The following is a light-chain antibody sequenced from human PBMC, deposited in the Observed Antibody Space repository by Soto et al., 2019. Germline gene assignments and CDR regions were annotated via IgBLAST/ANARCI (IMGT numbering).Light chain of an antibody. CDR1: RSVSSN. CDR3: QQYGGPVPWT. Sequence: EIVMAQSPATLSVCPWERATLSCRASRSVSSNLAWYQQKPGQAPRLLIYGASTRATGIPDRFTGSGSGTDFTLTSARLEPEDCALYYCQQYGGPVPWTFGQGTKVDIK. V-gene: IGKV3D-15*01. CDR2: GAS. J-gene: IGKJ1*01.